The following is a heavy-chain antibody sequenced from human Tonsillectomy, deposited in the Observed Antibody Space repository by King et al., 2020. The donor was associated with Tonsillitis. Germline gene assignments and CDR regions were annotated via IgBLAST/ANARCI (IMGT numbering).Heavy chain of an antibody. J-gene: IGHJ4*02. Sequence: VQLQESGPGLVKPSETLSLTCTVSGGSISSYYWNWIRQPPGKELEWIGYIYYSGSTNYNPSLKSRVTISVDTSQTQLSLKLTSVTAADTAVYYCARGGRDSGSPGRVDYWGQGTLVTVSS. CDR2: IYYSGST. V-gene: IGHV4-59*01. CDR3: ARGGRDSGSPGRVDY. D-gene: IGHD1-26*01. CDR1: GGSISSYY.